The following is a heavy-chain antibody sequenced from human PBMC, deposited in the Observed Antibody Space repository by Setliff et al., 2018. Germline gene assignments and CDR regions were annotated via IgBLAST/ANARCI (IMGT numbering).Heavy chain of an antibody. CDR1: GFTFNSYP. CDR2: IKFDDRPT. J-gene: IGHJ6*03. Sequence: GGSLRLSCAASGFTFNSYPLHWVRQTPGKGLEWVATIKFDDRPTYYADSVKGRFTISRDNAKNSVYLQVNSLRAEDTAVYYCATNPPKGPSGGYYYDDPYYYYMDVWGKGTTVTVS. V-gene: IGHV3-30*07. CDR3: ATNPPKGPSGGYYYDDPYYYYMDV. D-gene: IGHD3-22*01.